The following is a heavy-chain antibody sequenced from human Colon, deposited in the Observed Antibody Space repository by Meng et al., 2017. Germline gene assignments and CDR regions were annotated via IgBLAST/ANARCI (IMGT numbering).Heavy chain of an antibody. CDR1: GASVRSPDHQ. CDR2: ARIDYANT. J-gene: IGHJ4*02. V-gene: IGHV4-61*08. Sequence: QGQLQDPGPGLVRPSQTLALICAVSGASVRSPDHQWGWVRQPPGKGLEWIGYARIDYANTNYNPSLKSRVNVSLDTSKNQFSLNVRSVTAADTAVYYCARDYWGSLDFWGQGILVTVSS. D-gene: IGHD3-16*01. CDR3: ARDYWGSLDF.